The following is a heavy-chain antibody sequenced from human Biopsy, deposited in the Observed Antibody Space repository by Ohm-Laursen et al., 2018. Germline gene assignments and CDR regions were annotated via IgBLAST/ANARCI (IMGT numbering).Heavy chain of an antibody. J-gene: IGHJ3*01. CDR1: GYTLVELS. CDR3: ATDMGGREIPNYYAFDL. Sequence: VKVSCKVSGYTLVELSMHWVRQAPGKGLEWMGMSDPEDGQTIYAQNFQGRLTMTDDTSTDTAYMELSSLRSDDTAVYFCATDMGGREIPNYYAFDLWGQGTKVTVSS. D-gene: IGHD3-22*01. CDR2: SDPEDGQT. V-gene: IGHV1-24*01.